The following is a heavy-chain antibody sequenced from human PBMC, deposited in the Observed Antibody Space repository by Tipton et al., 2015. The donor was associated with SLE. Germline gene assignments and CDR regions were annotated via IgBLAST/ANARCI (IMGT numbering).Heavy chain of an antibody. CDR3: AKEGGFSLGWYFDL. CDR2: IYSGGSST. CDR1: GFTFSSYA. V-gene: IGHV3-23*03. J-gene: IGHJ2*01. Sequence: SLRLSCAASGFTFSSYAMSWVRQAPGKGLEWVSVIYSGGSSTYYADSVKGRFTISRDNSKNTLYLQMNSLRAEDTAVYYYAKEGGFSLGWYFDLWGRGTLVTVSS.